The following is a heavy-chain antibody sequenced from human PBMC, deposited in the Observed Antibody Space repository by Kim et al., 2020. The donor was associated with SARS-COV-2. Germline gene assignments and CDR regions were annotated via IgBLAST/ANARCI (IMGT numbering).Heavy chain of an antibody. J-gene: IGHJ6*02. CDR1: GYSFTSYW. V-gene: IGHV5-51*01. Sequence: GESLKISCKGSGYSFTSYWIGWVRQMPGKGLEWMGIIYPGDSDTRYSPSFQGQVTISADKSISTAYLQWSSLKASDTAMYYCARLERRLQLRGGYYYYGMDVWGQGTTVTVSS. D-gene: IGHD5-12*01. CDR2: IYPGDSDT. CDR3: ARLERRLQLRGGYYYYGMDV.